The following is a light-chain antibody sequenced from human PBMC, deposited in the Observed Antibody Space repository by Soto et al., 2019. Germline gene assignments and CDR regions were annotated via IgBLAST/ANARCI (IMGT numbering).Light chain of an antibody. CDR1: SSNIGAGYD. J-gene: IGLJ2*01. CDR2: GNI. CDR3: QSYDNTLRVI. Sequence: QSALTQPPSVSGAPGQRVTISCTGSSSNIGAGYDVHWYQQLPGTAPKLLIYGNINRPSGVPDRFSGSKSGTSASLAITGLQAEDEADYYCQSYDNTLRVIFGGGTKVTVL. V-gene: IGLV1-40*01.